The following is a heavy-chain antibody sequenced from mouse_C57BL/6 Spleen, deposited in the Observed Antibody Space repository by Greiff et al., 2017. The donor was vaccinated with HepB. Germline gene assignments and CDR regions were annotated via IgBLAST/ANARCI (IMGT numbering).Heavy chain of an antibody. Sequence: EVQVVESGGGLVKPGGSLKLSCAASGFTFSSYAMSWVRQTPEKRLEWVATISDGGSYTYYPDNVKGRFTISRDNAKNNLYLQMSHLKSEDTAMYYCARREDSNWYFDVWGTGTTVTVSS. J-gene: IGHJ1*03. CDR2: ISDGGSYT. D-gene: IGHD2-5*01. CDR3: ARREDSNWYFDV. V-gene: IGHV5-4*01. CDR1: GFTFSSYA.